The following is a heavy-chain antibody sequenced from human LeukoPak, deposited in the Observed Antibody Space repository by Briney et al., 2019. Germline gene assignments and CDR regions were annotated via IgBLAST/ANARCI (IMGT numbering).Heavy chain of an antibody. CDR2: INPNSGGT. D-gene: IGHD4-17*01. V-gene: IGHV1-2*02. Sequence: ASVKVSCKASGYIFTGYYMHWVRQAPGQGLEWMGWINPNSGGTNYAQKFQGRVTMTRDTSISTAYMELSSLRSDDTAVYYCAREEYGDRRYSNWGQGTLVTVSS. J-gene: IGHJ4*02. CDR3: AREEYGDRRYSN. CDR1: GYIFTGYY.